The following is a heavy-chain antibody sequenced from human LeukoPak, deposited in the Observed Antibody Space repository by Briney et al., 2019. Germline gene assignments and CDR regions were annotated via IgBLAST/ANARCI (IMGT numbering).Heavy chain of an antibody. CDR1: GGSINNYY. J-gene: IGHJ4*02. D-gene: IGHD5-18*01. V-gene: IGHV4-39*01. CDR3: ASLISGSVYSYDSPISY. Sequence: SETLSLTCTVSGGSINNYYWGWIRQPPGKGLEWIGSIYYSGSTYYNPSLKSRVTISVDTSKNQFSLKLSSVTAADTAVYYCASLISGSVYSYDSPISYWGQGTLVTVSS. CDR2: IYYSGST.